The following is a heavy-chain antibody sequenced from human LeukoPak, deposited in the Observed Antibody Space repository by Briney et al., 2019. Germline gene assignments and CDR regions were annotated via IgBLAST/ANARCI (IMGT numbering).Heavy chain of an antibody. J-gene: IGHJ5*02. CDR2: INSSGST. V-gene: IGHV4-39*01. D-gene: IGHD3-10*02. CDR1: GGSITSVVFF. CDR3: ARMIGRPNWLDP. Sequence: PSETLSLTCTVSGGSITSVVFFWAWIRQSPGKGLEWIGSINSSGSTYYNPAFKSRVAIFVDTSKNQFSLKVTSVTAADTAVYYCARMIGRPNWLDPWGQGTLVTVSS.